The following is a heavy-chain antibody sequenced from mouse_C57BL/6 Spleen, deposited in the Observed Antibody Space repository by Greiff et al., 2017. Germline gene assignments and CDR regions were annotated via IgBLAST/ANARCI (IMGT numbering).Heavy chain of an antibody. J-gene: IGHJ4*01. V-gene: IGHV1-66*01. CDR1: GYSFTSYY. CDR2: IYPGSGNT. D-gene: IGHD2-4*01. Sequence: QVYVKQSGPELVKPGASVKISCKASGYSFTSYYIHWVKQRPGQGLEWIGWIYPGSGNTKYNEKFKGKATLTADTSSSTAYMQLSSLTSEDSAVYYCARCDYDPYAMDYWGQGTSVTVSS. CDR3: ARCDYDPYAMDY.